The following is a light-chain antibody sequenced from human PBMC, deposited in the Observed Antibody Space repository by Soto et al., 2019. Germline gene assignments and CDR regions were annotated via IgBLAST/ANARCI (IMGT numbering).Light chain of an antibody. J-gene: IGKJ4*01. Sequence: DIHFTQSPSSLSASVGDRVTIACRASQAITNNLAWYQQKPVNPPRLLIYEESTLHSGVPSRFSGRKVGTQFILTIDSLQPEDFANYYCQQVKSYPRTFGGGTKVDIK. CDR3: QQVKSYPRT. CDR2: EES. V-gene: IGKV1-9*01. CDR1: QAITNN.